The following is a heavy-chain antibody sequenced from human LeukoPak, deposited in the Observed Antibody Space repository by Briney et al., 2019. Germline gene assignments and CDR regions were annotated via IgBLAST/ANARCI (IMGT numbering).Heavy chain of an antibody. D-gene: IGHD3-3*01. Sequence: GGSLRLSCAASGFTFSSYWMTWVRQAPGEGLEWVANIKQDGSEKYYVDSVKGRFTISRDNAKNSVYLEMNSLRAEDTAVYYCARDGINDFWSGDFDYWGQGTPVTASS. V-gene: IGHV3-7*01. CDR2: IKQDGSEK. CDR3: ARDGINDFWSGDFDY. CDR1: GFTFSSYW. J-gene: IGHJ4*02.